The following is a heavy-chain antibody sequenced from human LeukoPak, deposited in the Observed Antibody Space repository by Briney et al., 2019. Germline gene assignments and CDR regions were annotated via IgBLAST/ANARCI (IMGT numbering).Heavy chain of an antibody. J-gene: IGHJ4*02. D-gene: IGHD5-18*01. Sequence: SSETLSLTCTVSGGSISSYYWSWIRQPPGKGLEWIGYIYYSGSTNYNPSLKSRVTISVDTSKNQFSLKLSSVTAADTAVYYCAGNRGYSYGYDYWGQGTLVTVSS. CDR2: IYYSGST. V-gene: IGHV4-59*01. CDR3: AGNRGYSYGYDY. CDR1: GGSISSYY.